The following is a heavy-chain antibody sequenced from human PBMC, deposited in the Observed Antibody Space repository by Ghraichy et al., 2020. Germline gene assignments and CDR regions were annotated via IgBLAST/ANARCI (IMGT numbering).Heavy chain of an antibody. J-gene: IGHJ4*02. CDR3: ARADRSEPNYDFWSGYYDYFDY. CDR1: GGSVSSGSYY. D-gene: IGHD3-3*01. Sequence: SQTLSLTCTVSGGSVSSGSYYWSWIRQPPGQGLEWIGYIYYSGSPNSNPSLRSRVTISVDTSKNQFSLKLSSVTAADTAVYYCARADRSEPNYDFWSGYYDYFDYWGQGTLVTVSS. V-gene: IGHV4-61*01. CDR2: IYYSGSP.